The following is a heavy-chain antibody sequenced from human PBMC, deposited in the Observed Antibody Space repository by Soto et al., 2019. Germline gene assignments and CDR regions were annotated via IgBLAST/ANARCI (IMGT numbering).Heavy chain of an antibody. CDR2: IIPIYRAS. V-gene: IGHV1-69*01. Sequence: QVQLVQSEAEVKKPGSSVKVSCKASGGSFGNLAISWVRQAPGQGLEWVAGIIPIYRASNYAEHFLGRISLPLDESTATTYLQLSSLTSEESAIYYCATDNKDGYNYWFFDLWGRGTQVTVSS. CDR3: ATDNKDGYNYWFFDL. D-gene: IGHD2-21*02. CDR1: GGSFGNLA. J-gene: IGHJ2*01.